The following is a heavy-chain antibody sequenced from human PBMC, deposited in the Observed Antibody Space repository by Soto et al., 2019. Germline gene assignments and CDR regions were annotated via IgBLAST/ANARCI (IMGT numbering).Heavy chain of an antibody. V-gene: IGHV3-23*01. D-gene: IGHD3-16*01. CDR1: GFTFSSYA. CDR3: AKRKGVGGAFDI. CDR2: ISGSGGST. J-gene: IGHJ3*02. Sequence: EVQLLESGGGLVQPGGSLRLSCAASGFTFSSYAMSWVRQAPGKGLEWVSAISGSGGSTYYADSVKGRFTISRDNSTNTLYLQMTRLRAADTAVYYCAKRKGVGGAFDIWGQGTMVTVSS.